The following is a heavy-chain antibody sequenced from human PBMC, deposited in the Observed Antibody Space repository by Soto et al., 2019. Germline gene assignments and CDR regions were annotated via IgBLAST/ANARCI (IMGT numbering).Heavy chain of an antibody. CDR1: GFTFSDYS. D-gene: IGHD1-26*01. V-gene: IGHV3-48*01. CDR3: TRDGRRGWEMDV. J-gene: IGHJ6*04. CDR2: ITHSVGII. Sequence: EVQLVESGGGLVQPGGSLRLSCAASGFTFSDYSLNWVRQAPGKGLEWVSHITHSVGIIYYADFVRGRFTISRDNANNLLFLQMNSLGAEDTAVYYCTRDGRRGWEMDVWGKGTTVTVSS.